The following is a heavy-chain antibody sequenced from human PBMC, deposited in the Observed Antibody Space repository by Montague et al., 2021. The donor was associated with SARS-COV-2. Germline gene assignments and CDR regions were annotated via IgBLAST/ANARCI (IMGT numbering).Heavy chain of an antibody. J-gene: IGHJ6*02. CDR1: GGSFSGYY. D-gene: IGHD3-10*01. CDR2: INQSGRT. CDR3: ARDRPRSYYYGSGTYTWGGYGMDV. Sequence: TLSLNCAVYGGSFSGYYWSWIRQPPEKGLEWIGEINQSGRTNNNPSLKSRVIISVDTSKNQFSLKLSSVTAADTALYYCARDRPRSYYYGSGTYTWGGYGMDVWGQGTTVTVSS. V-gene: IGHV4-34*09.